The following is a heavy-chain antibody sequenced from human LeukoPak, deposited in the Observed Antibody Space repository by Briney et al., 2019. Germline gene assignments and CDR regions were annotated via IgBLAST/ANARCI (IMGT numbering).Heavy chain of an antibody. CDR2: ISSDGYRT. CDR3: AKGLGTGSVLARPLHY. V-gene: IGHV3-30*18. J-gene: IGHJ4*02. Sequence: GRSLRLSCAASGFPFSTYDMHWVRQAPDKGLQWVAVISSDGYRTDYPDSVRGRFTISRDNFENTVDLQMISVTAEDTAMYFCAKGLGTGSVLARPLHYWGQGTLVTVSS. D-gene: IGHD3-10*01. CDR1: GFPFSTYD.